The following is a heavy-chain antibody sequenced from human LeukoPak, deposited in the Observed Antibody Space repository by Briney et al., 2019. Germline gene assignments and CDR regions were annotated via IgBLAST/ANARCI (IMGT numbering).Heavy chain of an antibody. Sequence: GGSLRLSCAASGFTFSSYGMHWVRQAPGKGLEWVAVISYDGSNKYYADSVKGRFTISRDNSKNTLYLQMNSLRAEDTAVYYCARGCTVAGTIGGYFDYWGQGTLVTVSS. CDR2: ISYDGSNK. CDR3: ARGCTVAGTIGGYFDY. J-gene: IGHJ4*02. D-gene: IGHD6-19*01. CDR1: GFTFSSYG. V-gene: IGHV3-30*03.